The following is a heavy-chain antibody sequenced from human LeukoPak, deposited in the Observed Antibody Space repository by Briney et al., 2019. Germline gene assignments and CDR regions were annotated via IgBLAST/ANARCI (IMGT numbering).Heavy chain of an antibody. J-gene: IGHJ4*02. Sequence: GGSPRLSCAASGFTFSSYEMNWVRQAPGKGLEWVSYISSSGSTIYYADSVKGRFTISRDNAKNSLYLQMNSLRAEDTAVYYCAREESLLQQSYFDYWGQGTLVTVSS. V-gene: IGHV3-48*03. CDR1: GFTFSSYE. CDR3: AREESLLQQSYFDY. D-gene: IGHD6-13*01. CDR2: ISSSGSTI.